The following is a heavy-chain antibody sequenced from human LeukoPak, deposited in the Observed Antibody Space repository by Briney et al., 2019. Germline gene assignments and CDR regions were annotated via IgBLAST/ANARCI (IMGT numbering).Heavy chain of an antibody. Sequence: GGSLRLSCAASGFTFSDYSMDWVRQAPGKGLEWVSYITSSNSNIQYADSVKGRFTISRDNAENSLYLQMNNLRAEDTAVYYCARDMSSRSWHAFDYWGQGIPVTVSS. D-gene: IGHD6-13*01. V-gene: IGHV3-48*01. CDR1: GFTFSDYS. J-gene: IGHJ4*02. CDR3: ARDMSSRSWHAFDY. CDR2: ITSSNSNI.